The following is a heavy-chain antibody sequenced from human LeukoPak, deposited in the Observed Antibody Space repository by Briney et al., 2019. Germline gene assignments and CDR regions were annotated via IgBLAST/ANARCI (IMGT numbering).Heavy chain of an antibody. CDR3: ARFNVRYGGSLARGGCDM. V-gene: IGHV3-23*01. CDR2: ISGSGAYT. D-gene: IGHD4-23*01. Sequence: AGSLTLTCAASGFTFANYAISWDRQTPGKWLEWISDISGSGAYTFYAESVKGRVTVSTDNHKSTMDLQMDSLRVDDAAVYYCARFNVRYGGSLARGGCDMWGERTMVSVSS. CDR1: GFTFANYA. J-gene: IGHJ3*02.